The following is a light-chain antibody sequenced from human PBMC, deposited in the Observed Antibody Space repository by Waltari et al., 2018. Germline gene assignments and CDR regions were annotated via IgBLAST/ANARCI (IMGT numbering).Light chain of an antibody. V-gene: IGLV2-23*01. J-gene: IGLJ1*01. CDR1: SGDIGGYNL. Sequence: QSALTQPASVSGSPGQSLTISCTGTSGDIGGYNLVHWYQQHPGKAPKLMIYEGNKRPSGVSNRFSGSKSGNTASLTISGLQAEDEADYYCSSYADSNICVFGSGTKVTVL. CDR2: EGN. CDR3: SSYADSNICV.